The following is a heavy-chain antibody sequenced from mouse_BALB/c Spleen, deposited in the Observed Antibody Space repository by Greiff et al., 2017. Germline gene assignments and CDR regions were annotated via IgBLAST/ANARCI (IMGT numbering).Heavy chain of an antibody. Sequence: VQLQQPGAELVKPGASVKLSCKASGYTFTSYWMHWVKQRPGQGLEWIGEINPSNGRTNYNEKFKSKATLTVDKSSSTAYMQLSSLTSEDSAVYYCARSTMITIMDYWGQGTSVTVSS. CDR2: INPSNGRT. J-gene: IGHJ4*01. D-gene: IGHD2-4*01. V-gene: IGHV1S81*02. CDR1: GYTFTSYW. CDR3: ARSTMITIMDY.